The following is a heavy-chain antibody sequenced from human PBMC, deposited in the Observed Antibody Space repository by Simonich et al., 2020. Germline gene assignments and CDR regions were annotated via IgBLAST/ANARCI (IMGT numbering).Heavy chain of an antibody. CDR3: ARHAGFAFDI. V-gene: IGHV4-39*01. J-gene: IGHJ3*02. CDR1: GGSISSSSYY. CDR2: IYYSGRT. D-gene: IGHD6-13*01. Sequence: QLQLQESGPGLVKPSETLSLTCTVSGGSISSSSYYWGWIRQPPGKGLEWIGGIYYSGRTYYNPSLKIRVTISVDTSKNQFPLKLSSVTAADTAVYYCARHAGFAFDIWGQGTMVTVSS.